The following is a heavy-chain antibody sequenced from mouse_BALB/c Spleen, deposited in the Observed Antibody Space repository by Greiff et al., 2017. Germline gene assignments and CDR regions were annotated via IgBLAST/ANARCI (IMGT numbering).Heavy chain of an antibody. CDR1: GYSITSDYA. D-gene: IGHD4-1*01. J-gene: IGHJ4*01. CDR2: ISYSGST. V-gene: IGHV3-2*02. Sequence: ESGPGLVKPSQSLSLTCTVTGYSITSDYAWNWIRQFPGNKLEWMGYISYSGSTSYNPSLKSRISITRDTSKNQFFLQLNSVTTEDTATYYCAREGGTMDYWGQGTSVTVSS. CDR3: AREGGTMDY.